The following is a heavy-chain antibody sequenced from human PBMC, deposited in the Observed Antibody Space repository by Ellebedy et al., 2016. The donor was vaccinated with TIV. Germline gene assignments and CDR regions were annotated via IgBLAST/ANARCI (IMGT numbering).Heavy chain of an antibody. CDR2: IIPIFGTA. CDR3: AALNYDSSGYYYFDY. J-gene: IGHJ4*02. CDR1: GGTFSSYA. V-gene: IGHV1-69*13. Sequence: SVKVSXXASGGTFSSYAISWVRQAPGQGLEWMGGIIPIFGTANYAQKFQGRVTITADESTSTAYMELSSLRSEDTAVYYCAALNYDSSGYYYFDYWGQGTLVTVSS. D-gene: IGHD3-22*01.